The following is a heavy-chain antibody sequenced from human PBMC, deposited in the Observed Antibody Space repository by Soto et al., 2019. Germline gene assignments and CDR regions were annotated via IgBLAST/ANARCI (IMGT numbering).Heavy chain of an antibody. V-gene: IGHV3-30-3*01. CDR1: GFTFSTYA. CDR3: TRHGSGDYFLFDP. Sequence: GGSLRLSCAVSGFTFSTYAMHWVRQAPGKGLEWVAVISYDGSNTYYADSVKGRFTISRDNAKNTLFMQMNSLRAEDTAVYYCTRHGSGDYFLFDPWGQGTLVTV. CDR2: ISYDGSNT. J-gene: IGHJ5*02. D-gene: IGHD4-17*01.